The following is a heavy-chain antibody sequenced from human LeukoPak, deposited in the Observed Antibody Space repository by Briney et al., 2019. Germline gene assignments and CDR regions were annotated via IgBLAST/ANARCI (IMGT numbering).Heavy chain of an antibody. V-gene: IGHV3-72*01. Sequence: PGGALRLSCAASGFTFSAHYMDWVRHAPGKGLEWVGRIRNKDNKYIIEYAASVQGRFTISRDDSKNKLYLQMNSLKAEDTAVYHCARVGTYLDYWGQGTLVIVSS. CDR2: IRNKDNKYII. J-gene: IGHJ4*02. CDR1: GFTFSAHY. CDR3: ARVGTYLDY. D-gene: IGHD1-26*01.